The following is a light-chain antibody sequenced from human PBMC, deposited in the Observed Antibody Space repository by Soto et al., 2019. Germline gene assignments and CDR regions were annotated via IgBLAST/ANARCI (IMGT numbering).Light chain of an antibody. CDR2: DNT. V-gene: IGLV1-40*01. J-gene: IGLJ2*01. CDR3: QSYGTSLSGSKV. CDR1: SSNIGAGYL. Sequence: QSVLTQPPSVSGAPGQRVTISCSGSSSNIGAGYLVHWYQQVPGTAPKLLIYDNTNRPSVVPDRFSGAKSGTSASLAITGLQAEDEADYFCQSYGTSLSGSKVFGGGTQLAVL.